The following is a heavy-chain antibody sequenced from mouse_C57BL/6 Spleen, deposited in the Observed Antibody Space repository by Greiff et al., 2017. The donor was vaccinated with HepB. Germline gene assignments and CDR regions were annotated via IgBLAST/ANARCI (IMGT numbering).Heavy chain of an antibody. Sequence: VQLQQSGPELVKPGASVKISCKASGYSFTGYYMNWVKQSPEKSLEWIGEINPSTGGTTYNQKFKAKATLTVDKSSSTAYMQLKSLTSEDSAVYYCAREEAYWGQGTLVTVSA. CDR1: GYSFTGYY. CDR2: INPSTGGT. CDR3: AREEAY. J-gene: IGHJ3*01. V-gene: IGHV1-42*01.